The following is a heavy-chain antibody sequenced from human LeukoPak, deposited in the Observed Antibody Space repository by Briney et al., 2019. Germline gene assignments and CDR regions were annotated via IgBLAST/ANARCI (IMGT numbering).Heavy chain of an antibody. J-gene: IGHJ6*02. D-gene: IGHD3-22*01. Sequence: ASVKVSCKASGYTFTSYYIHWVQEAPGQGLEWMGIIDPSGGSTTYAQKFQGRVTMTRDTSTSTVYMELSSLRSGDTAVYYCARAEYYYDSSGYYSNYYYYGMDVWGQGTTVTVSS. CDR1: GYTFTSYY. V-gene: IGHV1-46*01. CDR3: ARAEYYYDSSGYYSNYYYYGMDV. CDR2: IDPSGGST.